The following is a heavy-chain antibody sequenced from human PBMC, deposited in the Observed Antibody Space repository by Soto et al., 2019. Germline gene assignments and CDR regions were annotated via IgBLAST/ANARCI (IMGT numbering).Heavy chain of an antibody. CDR1: GFTFSSYG. J-gene: IGHJ6*02. Sequence: QVQLVESGGGVVQPGRSLRLSCAASGFTFSSYGMHWVRQAPGKGLEWVAVISYDGSNKYYADSVKGRFTISRDNSKNTLYLQMNSLRAEDTAVYYCAKDRGYLLPYYYYYYGMDVWGQGTTVTVSS. V-gene: IGHV3-30*18. CDR3: AKDRGYLLPYYYYYYGMDV. D-gene: IGHD2-15*01. CDR2: ISYDGSNK.